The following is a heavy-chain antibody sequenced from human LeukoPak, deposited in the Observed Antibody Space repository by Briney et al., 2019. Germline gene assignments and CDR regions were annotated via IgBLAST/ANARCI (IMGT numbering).Heavy chain of an antibody. D-gene: IGHD4-17*01. J-gene: IGHJ6*02. Sequence: GGSLRLSCAASGFTFSSYAMSWVRQAPGKGLEWVSAISGSGGSTYYADSVKGRFTISRDNSKNTLYLQMNSLRAEDTAVYYCAKGTVTMNLGYYYYGMDVWGQGTTVTVSS. V-gene: IGHV3-23*01. CDR1: GFTFSSYA. CDR2: ISGSGGST. CDR3: AKGTVTMNLGYYYYGMDV.